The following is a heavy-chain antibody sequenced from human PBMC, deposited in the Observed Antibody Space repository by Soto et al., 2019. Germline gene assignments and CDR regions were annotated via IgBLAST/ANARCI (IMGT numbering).Heavy chain of an antibody. CDR1: GGTFSSYA. J-gene: IGHJ3*02. Sequence: SVKVSCKASGGTFSSYAISWVRQAPGQGLEWMGGIIPIFGTANYAQKFQGRITITADESTSTAYMELSSLRSEDTAVYYCARSSRLRSGSYGPDAFDIWGQGTMVTVSS. CDR3: ARSSRLRSGSYGPDAFDI. CDR2: IIPIFGTA. D-gene: IGHD1-26*01. V-gene: IGHV1-69*13.